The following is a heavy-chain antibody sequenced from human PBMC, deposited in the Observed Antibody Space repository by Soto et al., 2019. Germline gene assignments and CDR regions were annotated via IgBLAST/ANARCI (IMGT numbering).Heavy chain of an antibody. CDR1: GLSLSTSGVG. CDR2: IYWDDDK. D-gene: IGHD4-17*01. V-gene: IGHV2-5*02. CDR3: AHRRFSVNSGFDY. J-gene: IGHJ4*02. Sequence: QITLKESGPPLVKPTQTLTLTCTFSGLSLSTSGVGVGWIRQPPGKALGWLALIYWDDDKRYSPSPKSRPTXAXDXXKNQVVLTMTTMDPVDTGTYYGAHRRFSVNSGFDYWGQGTLVTVSS.